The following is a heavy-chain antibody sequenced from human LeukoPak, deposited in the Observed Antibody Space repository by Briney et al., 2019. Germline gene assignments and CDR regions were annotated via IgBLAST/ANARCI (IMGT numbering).Heavy chain of an antibody. D-gene: IGHD3-10*02. V-gene: IGHV3-21*01. J-gene: IGHJ6*04. CDR1: GFTFNSHS. CDR2: ISSSSDYK. CDR3: AELGITMIGGV. Sequence: GGSLRLSCAASGFTFNSHSMNWVRQAPGKGLEWVSSISSSSDYKYYADSVKGRFTISRDNAKNSLYLQMNSLRAEDTAVYYCAELGITMIGGVWGKGTTVTISS.